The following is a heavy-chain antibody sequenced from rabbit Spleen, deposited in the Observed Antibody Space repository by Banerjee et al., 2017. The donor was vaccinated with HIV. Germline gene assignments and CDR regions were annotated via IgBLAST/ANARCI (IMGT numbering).Heavy chain of an antibody. Sequence: QSLEESGGDLVKPGASLTLTCTASGFSFSSTYVMCWVRQAPGKGLEWIGCIDTGDGKTYYASWAKGRFTISSHNAQNTLYLQLNSLTAADTATYFCARDAGSGDYIDVYFDLWGQGTLVTVS. CDR2: IDTGDGKT. CDR3: ARDAGSGDYIDVYFDL. D-gene: IGHD8-1*01. V-gene: IGHV1S40*01. CDR1: GFSFSSTYV. J-gene: IGHJ4*01.